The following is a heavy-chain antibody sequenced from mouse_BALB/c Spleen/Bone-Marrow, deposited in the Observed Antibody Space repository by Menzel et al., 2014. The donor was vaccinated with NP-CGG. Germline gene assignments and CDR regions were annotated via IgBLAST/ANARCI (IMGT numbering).Heavy chain of an antibody. Sequence: VKLVESGAELMKPGASVKISCKATGYTFSSYWIEWVKQRPGHGLEWIGEILPGSGTTNYNEKFKGKATFTADTSSNTAYMQLSSLTSEDSAVYYCARGTYRYYFDYWGQGTTLTVSS. D-gene: IGHD2-14*01. CDR1: GYTFSSYW. CDR2: ILPGSGTT. J-gene: IGHJ2*01. V-gene: IGHV1-9*01. CDR3: ARGTYRYYFDY.